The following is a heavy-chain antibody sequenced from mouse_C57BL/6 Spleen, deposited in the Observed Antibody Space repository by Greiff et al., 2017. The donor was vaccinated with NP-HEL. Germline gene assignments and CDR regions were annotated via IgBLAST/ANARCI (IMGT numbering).Heavy chain of an antibody. D-gene: IGHD2-3*01. CDR1: GYTFTSYW. CDR3: AREGGGYSFAY. CDR2: IHPNSGST. J-gene: IGHJ3*01. Sequence: QVQLQQPGAELVKPGASVKLSCKASGYTFTSYWMHWVKQRPGQGLEWIGMIHPNSGSTNYNEKFKSKATLTVDKASSTAYMQLSSLTSEDSAVYYCAREGGGYSFAYWGQGTLVTVSA. V-gene: IGHV1-64*01.